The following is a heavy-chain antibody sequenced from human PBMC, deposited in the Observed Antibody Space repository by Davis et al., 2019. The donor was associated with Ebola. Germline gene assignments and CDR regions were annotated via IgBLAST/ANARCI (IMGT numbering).Heavy chain of an antibody. Sequence: MPSETLSHTCTVSGGSISSYYWSWIRQPPGKGLEWIGYIYYSGSTNYNPSLKSRVTISVDTSKNQFSLKLSSVTAADTAVYYCARGTLTRPVWFDPWGQGTLVTVSS. CDR1: GGSISSYY. CDR3: ARGTLTRPVWFDP. CDR2: IYYSGST. V-gene: IGHV4-59*08. J-gene: IGHJ5*02. D-gene: IGHD1-14*01.